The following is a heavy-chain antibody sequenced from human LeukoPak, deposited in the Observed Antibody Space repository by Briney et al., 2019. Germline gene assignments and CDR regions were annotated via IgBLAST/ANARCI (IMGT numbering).Heavy chain of an antibody. V-gene: IGHV3-30*03. CDR3: ASPYYESSGYRRGPLDY. CDR1: GFTFSSYG. Sequence: PGGSLRLSCAASGFTFSSYGMPWVRQAPGKGLEWVAVISYDGSNKYYADSVKGRFTISRDNSKNTLYLQMNSLRAEDTAVYYCASPYYESSGYRRGPLDYWGQGTLVTVSS. J-gene: IGHJ4*02. D-gene: IGHD3-22*01. CDR2: ISYDGSNK.